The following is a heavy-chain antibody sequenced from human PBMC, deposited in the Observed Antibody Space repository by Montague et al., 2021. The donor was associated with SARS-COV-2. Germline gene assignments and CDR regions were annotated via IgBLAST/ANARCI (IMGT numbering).Heavy chain of an antibody. CDR3: ARGIWFGELFSPEYGMGV. J-gene: IGHJ6*02. Sequence: CAISGDSVSSNSAAWNWIRQSPSRGLEWLGRTYYRSKWYNDYAVSVKSRITINPDTSKNQFSLQLNSVTPEDTAVYYCARGIWFGELFSPEYGMGVWGQGTTVTVSS. CDR1: GDSVSSNSAA. V-gene: IGHV6-1*01. CDR2: TYYRSKWYN. D-gene: IGHD3-10*01.